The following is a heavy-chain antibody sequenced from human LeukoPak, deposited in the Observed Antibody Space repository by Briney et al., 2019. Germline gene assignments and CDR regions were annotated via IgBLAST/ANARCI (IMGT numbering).Heavy chain of an antibody. V-gene: IGHV3-33*01. D-gene: IGHD3-22*01. CDR2: IWYDGSNK. CDR3: ARGSYYYDSRQLDY. CDR1: GFTFSSCG. Sequence: QSGGSLRLSCAASGFTFSSCGMHWVRQAPGKGLEWMAVIWYDGSNKYYADSVKGRFTISRDNSKNTLYLQMNSLRAEDTAVYYCARGSYYYDSRQLDYWGQGTLVAVSS. J-gene: IGHJ4*02.